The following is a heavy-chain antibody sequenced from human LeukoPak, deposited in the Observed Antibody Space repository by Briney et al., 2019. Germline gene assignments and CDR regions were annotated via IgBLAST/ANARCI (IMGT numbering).Heavy chain of an antibody. CDR2: ISSNDGNT. CDR3: ARVMWGATAFDY. J-gene: IGHJ4*02. Sequence: GASVKVSCKASGYTFTSYGISWVRQAPGQGLEWMGWISSNDGNTYYVQNFQGRVTMTTDTSTSTAYMELRSLRSDDTAIYYCARVMWGATAFDYWGQGTLVTVSS. D-gene: IGHD1-26*01. CDR1: GYTFTSYG. V-gene: IGHV1-18*01.